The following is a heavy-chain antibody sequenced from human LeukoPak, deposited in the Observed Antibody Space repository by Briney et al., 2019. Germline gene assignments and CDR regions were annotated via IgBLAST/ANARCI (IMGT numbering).Heavy chain of an antibody. CDR2: IQNDGNNK. D-gene: IGHD6-6*01. CDR3: ARDWGTSSLYLVN. V-gene: IGHV3-30*02. Sequence: PGGSLRLSCAASGFTFSSNGMHRVRQAPGKGLEWVAFIQNDGNNKKYADSVKGRFTISRDNSKNTLYLQMNSLTAEDTAVYYCARDWGTSSLYLVNWGQGTLVTVSS. J-gene: IGHJ4*02. CDR1: GFTFSSNG.